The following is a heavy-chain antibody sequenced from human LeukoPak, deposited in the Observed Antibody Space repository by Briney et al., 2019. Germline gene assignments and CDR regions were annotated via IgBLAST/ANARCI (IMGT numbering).Heavy chain of an antibody. CDR3: AKGRSGYYYGSGPLDY. V-gene: IGHV3-9*03. CDR1: GFTFDDYA. Sequence: GGSLRLSCAGSGFTFDDYAMHWVRQAPGKGLEWVSGISRNSGNIGYADSVKGRFIVSRDNAKNSLYLQMNSLRDEDMALYYCAKGRSGYYYGSGPLDYWGQGTLVTVSS. J-gene: IGHJ4*02. CDR2: ISRNSGNI. D-gene: IGHD3-10*01.